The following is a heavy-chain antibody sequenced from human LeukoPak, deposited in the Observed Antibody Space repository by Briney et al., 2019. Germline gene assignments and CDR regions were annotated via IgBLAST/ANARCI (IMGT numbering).Heavy chain of an antibody. Sequence: NPSETLSLTCTVSGGSISSYYWSWIRQPPGKELEWNGYLYYSGSTNYNPSFKSRVTMSVDTSKNQFSLKLNSMTAADTAVYFCARGRYNDYGFDYWGQGTLVTVSS. V-gene: IGHV4-59*01. J-gene: IGHJ4*02. CDR1: GGSISSYY. CDR2: LYYSGST. CDR3: ARGRYNDYGFDY. D-gene: IGHD4-17*01.